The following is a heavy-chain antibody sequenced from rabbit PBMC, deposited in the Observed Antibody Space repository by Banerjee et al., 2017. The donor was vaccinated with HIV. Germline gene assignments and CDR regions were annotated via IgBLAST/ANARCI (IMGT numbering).Heavy chain of an antibody. CDR1: GFTLSNYW. D-gene: IGHD3-3*01. Sequence: QSLEESGGDLVKPGASLTLTCKASGFTLSNYWICWVRQAPGKGLEWIACINTSSGNTVYASWAKGRFTISKTSSTTVTLQMTSLTAADTATYFCARGNDYAGDGYALWGPGTLVTVS. CDR3: ARGNDYAGDGYAL. V-gene: IGHV1S40*01. CDR2: INTSSGNT. J-gene: IGHJ6*01.